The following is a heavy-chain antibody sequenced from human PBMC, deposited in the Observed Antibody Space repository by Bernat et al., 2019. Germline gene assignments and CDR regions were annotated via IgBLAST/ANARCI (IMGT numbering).Heavy chain of an antibody. Sequence: QVQLVQSWAEVKKPGSSVKVSCKASGGTFSSYTIGWVRQAPGQGLEWMGRIIPILGIANYAQKFQGRVTITADKSTSTAYMELSSLRSEDTAVYYCARGFQTTVTMKYYYGMDVWGQGTTVTVSS. D-gene: IGHD4-17*01. J-gene: IGHJ6*02. CDR1: GGTFSSYT. V-gene: IGHV1-69*02. CDR2: IIPILGIA. CDR3: ARGFQTTVTMKYYYGMDV.